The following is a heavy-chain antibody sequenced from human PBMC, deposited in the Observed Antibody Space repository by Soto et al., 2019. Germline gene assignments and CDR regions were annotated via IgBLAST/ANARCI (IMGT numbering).Heavy chain of an antibody. D-gene: IGHD5-12*01. Sequence: QVQLVQSGAEVKKPGASVKVSCKASGYTFTSYGISWVRQAPGQGLEWMGWISAYNGNTNYAQKLQGRVTMTTDTSTSTAYMELRSPRSDDTAVYYCARDSSIYSGYDSRPLYYYYGMDVWGQGTTVTVSS. CDR1: GYTFTSYG. V-gene: IGHV1-18*04. J-gene: IGHJ6*02. CDR3: ARDSSIYSGYDSRPLYYYYGMDV. CDR2: ISAYNGNT.